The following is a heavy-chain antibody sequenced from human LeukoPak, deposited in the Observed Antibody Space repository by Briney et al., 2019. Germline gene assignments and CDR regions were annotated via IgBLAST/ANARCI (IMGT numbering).Heavy chain of an antibody. CDR2: IYYSGST. CDR3: ARKVDGYNIDY. J-gene: IGHJ4*02. Sequence: SQTLSLTCTVSGGSISSGGYYWSWIRQHPGKGLEWIGYIYYSGSTYYNPSLKSRVTISVDTSKNQFSLKLSSVTAADTAVYYCARKVDGYNIDYWGQGTLVTVSS. CDR1: GGSISSGGYY. D-gene: IGHD5-24*01. V-gene: IGHV4-31*03.